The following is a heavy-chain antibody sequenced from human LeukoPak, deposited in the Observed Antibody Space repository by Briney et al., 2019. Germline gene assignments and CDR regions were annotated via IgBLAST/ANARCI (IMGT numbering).Heavy chain of an antibody. D-gene: IGHD6-19*01. CDR2: ISWDGGST. V-gene: IGHV3-43*01. Sequence: PGGSLRLSCAASGFTFDDYTMHWVRQAPGKGLEWVSLISWDGGSTYCADSVKGRFTISRDNSKNSLYLQMNSLRTEDTALYYCAKGHSSGWLGVVDYWGQGTLVTVSS. CDR1: GFTFDDYT. J-gene: IGHJ4*02. CDR3: AKGHSSGWLGVVDY.